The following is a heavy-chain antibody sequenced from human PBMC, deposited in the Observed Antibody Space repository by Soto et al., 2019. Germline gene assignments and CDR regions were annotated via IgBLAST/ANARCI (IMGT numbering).Heavy chain of an antibody. CDR1: GFTFSSST. CDR2: ISSSSIAI. CDR3: ARLRGSSNWETPS. Sequence: EVQLVESGGGLVQPGGSLRLSCVASGFTFSSSTMNWVRQAPGKGLEWVSYISSSSIAIYYADSVKGRFTISRDNAKNSLYLQMNSLRAEDTAVYYCARLRGSSNWETPSWGQGTLVTVSS. J-gene: IGHJ4*02. V-gene: IGHV3-48*01. D-gene: IGHD6-13*01.